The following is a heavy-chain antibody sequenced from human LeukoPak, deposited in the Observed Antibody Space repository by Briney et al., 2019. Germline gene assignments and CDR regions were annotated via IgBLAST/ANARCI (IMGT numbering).Heavy chain of an antibody. D-gene: IGHD6-13*01. CDR2: VKPNIGVA. J-gene: IGHJ6*01. Sequence: AAAKVSSMPSRYTFTGYYMYWGRQAPGQRREWMCWVKPNIGVANSAQTLQGRVTMTRDTSISTACMELSRVRSDDTAVYYSACPSSSLHYYYYHYGMEVLGQGNTVTVSS. CDR3: ACPSSSLHYYYYHYGMEV. CDR1: RYTFTGYY. V-gene: IGHV1-2*02.